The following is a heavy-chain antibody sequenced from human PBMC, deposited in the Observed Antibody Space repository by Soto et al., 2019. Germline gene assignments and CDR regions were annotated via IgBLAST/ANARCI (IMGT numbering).Heavy chain of an antibody. D-gene: IGHD3-10*01. Sequence: GASVKVSCKASGYTFTSYGISWGRQAPGQGLEWMGWISAYNGNTNYAQKLQGRVTMTTDTSTSTAYMELRSLRSDDTAVYYCARDPGWFGEEDDAFDIWGQGTMVTVSS. CDR1: GYTFTSYG. CDR3: ARDPGWFGEEDDAFDI. J-gene: IGHJ3*02. CDR2: ISAYNGNT. V-gene: IGHV1-18*01.